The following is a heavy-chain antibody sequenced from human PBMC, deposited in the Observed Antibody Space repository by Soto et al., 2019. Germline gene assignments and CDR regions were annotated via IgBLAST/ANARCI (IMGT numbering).Heavy chain of an antibody. CDR2: MNPNSGNT. CDR1: GYTFTSYD. CDR3: AGEGVGGMDV. Sequence: QVQLVQSGAEVKKPGASVKVSCKASGYTFTSYDINWVRQATGQGLEWMGWMNPNSGNTGYAQKFQGRVTMTRNTSRTPAYREPSSLRSEATAVYDCAGEGVGGMDVGGQGTTVTVSS. D-gene: IGHD3-10*01. J-gene: IGHJ6*02. V-gene: IGHV1-8*01.